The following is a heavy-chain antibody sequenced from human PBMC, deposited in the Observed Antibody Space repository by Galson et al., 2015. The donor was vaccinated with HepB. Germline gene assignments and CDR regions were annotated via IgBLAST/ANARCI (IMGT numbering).Heavy chain of an antibody. D-gene: IGHD3-22*01. CDR3: AKGCDVGCKTIVLDP. J-gene: IGHJ5*02. CDR1: GFPFSNNG. CDR2: TSNDETFK. V-gene: IGHV3-30*18. Sequence: SLRLSCAASGFPFSNNGMHWVRQAPGKGLEWVAVTSNDETFKRYADPVKGRFTISRDNSKNTLYLQLNSLRPEDTAVYYCAKGCDVGCKTIVLDPWGQGTLVTVSS.